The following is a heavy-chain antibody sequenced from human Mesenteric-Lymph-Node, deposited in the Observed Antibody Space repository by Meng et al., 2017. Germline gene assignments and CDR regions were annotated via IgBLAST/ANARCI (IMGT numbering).Heavy chain of an antibody. CDR2: INAGNGNT. CDR3: ARCIAVAGNWFDP. V-gene: IGHV1-3*05. CDR1: GYTFTTYA. Sequence: QAHRVQSGAEEKKPGAAAKVSCKAAGYTFTTYAIHWVRQAPGQRLEGMGWINAGNGNTRYSQKFQGRVSITRDTSASTAYMELSSLRSEDTAVYYCARCIAVAGNWFDPWGQGTLVTVSS. D-gene: IGHD6-19*01. J-gene: IGHJ5*02.